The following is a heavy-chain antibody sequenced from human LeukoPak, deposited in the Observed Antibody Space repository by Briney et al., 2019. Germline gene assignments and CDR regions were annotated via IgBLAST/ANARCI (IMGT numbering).Heavy chain of an antibody. J-gene: IGHJ4*02. Sequence: SVKVSCKASGGTFSSYAISWVRQAPGQGLEWMGGIIPIFGTANYAQKFQGRVTITADKSTSTAYMELSSLRSEDTAVYYCARGSGYIAVAKYYFDYWGQGTLVTVSS. D-gene: IGHD6-19*01. V-gene: IGHV1-69*06. CDR3: ARGSGYIAVAKYYFDY. CDR1: GGTFSSYA. CDR2: IIPIFGTA.